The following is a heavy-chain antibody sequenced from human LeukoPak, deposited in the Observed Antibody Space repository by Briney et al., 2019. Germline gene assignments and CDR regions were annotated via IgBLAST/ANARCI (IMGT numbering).Heavy chain of an antibody. CDR3: ARAASRSGWTYHYDSSGYYYYFDY. V-gene: IGHV1-18*01. Sequence: GASVKVSCKASGYTFTSYGISWVRQAPGQGLEWMGWISAYNGNTNYAQKLQGRVTMTTDTSTSTAYMELRSLRSDDTAVYYCARAASRSGWTYHYDSSGYYYYFDYWGQGTLVTVSS. D-gene: IGHD3-22*01. J-gene: IGHJ4*02. CDR1: GYTFTSYG. CDR2: ISAYNGNT.